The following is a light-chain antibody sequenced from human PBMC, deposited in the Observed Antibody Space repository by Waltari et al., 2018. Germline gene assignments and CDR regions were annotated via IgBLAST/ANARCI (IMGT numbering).Light chain of an antibody. CDR2: DAS. CDR3: QQRSKSFT. J-gene: IGKJ3*01. Sequence: EIVLKQSPATLSLSPGDSATLSCRASQSISSYLAWYQQKPGQAPRLFIYDASTRATGIPARFSGSGSVTEFTLTISSLEPEDFAIYYCQQRSKSFTFGPGTKVDMK. V-gene: IGKV3-11*01. CDR1: QSISSY.